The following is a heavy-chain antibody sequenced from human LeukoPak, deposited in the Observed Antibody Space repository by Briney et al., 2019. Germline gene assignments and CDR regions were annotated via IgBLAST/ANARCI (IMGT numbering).Heavy chain of an antibody. J-gene: IGHJ3*02. Sequence: GGSLRLSCAASGLTFNSYWMSWVRQAPGKGLEWVANIKKDGSEKYYVDSVKGRFTISRDNAKNSLYLQMNSLKIEDTAVYYCTRDRTGDRTDAFDIWGQGTMVTVSS. CDR3: TRDRTGDRTDAFDI. CDR1: GLTFNSYW. D-gene: IGHD7-27*01. CDR2: IKKDGSEK. V-gene: IGHV3-7*03.